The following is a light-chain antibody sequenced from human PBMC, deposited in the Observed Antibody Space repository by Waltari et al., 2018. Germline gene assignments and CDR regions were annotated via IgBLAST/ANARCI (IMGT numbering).Light chain of an antibody. J-gene: IGKJ2*03. CDR2: KAS. CDR1: QSISNY. CDR3: QQYNTYSS. V-gene: IGKV1-5*03. Sequence: DIQMTQSPSTLSASVGDTITITCRASQSISNYLAWYQQKPGKAPKLLIYKASSSGSGVPSSFSGSGSGTEFTLTISSLQPDDFATYYFQQYNTYSSFGQGTKLEIK.